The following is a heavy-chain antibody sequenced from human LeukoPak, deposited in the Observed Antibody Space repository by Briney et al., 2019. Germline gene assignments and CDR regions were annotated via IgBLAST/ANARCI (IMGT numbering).Heavy chain of an antibody. CDR2: IKQDGSEK. V-gene: IGHV3-7*01. CDR3: AREVGSTREGGYGSSPY. D-gene: IGHD5-12*01. CDR1: GFTFSNYW. Sequence: PGGSLRLSCAASGFTFSNYWMTWVRQAPGKGLEWVANIKQDGSEKKYVDSVKGRFTISRDNAKNSLYLQMNSLRAEDTAVYYCAREVGSTREGGYGSSPYWGQGTLVTVSS. J-gene: IGHJ4*02.